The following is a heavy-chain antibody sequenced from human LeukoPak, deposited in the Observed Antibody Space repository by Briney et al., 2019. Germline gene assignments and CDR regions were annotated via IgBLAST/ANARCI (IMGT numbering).Heavy chain of an antibody. CDR1: RFTFSSYS. CDR3: ARISVIRGLSSFDS. D-gene: IGHD3-10*01. V-gene: IGHV3-48*04. CDR2: ISSTSNTM. Sequence: GGSLRLSCAASRFTFSSYSMNWVRQAPGKGLEWVSYISSTSNTMYYADSVKGRFTISRGNAKTSLYLQMNSLTPEDTAVYYCARISVIRGLSSFDSWGQGTLVTVSS. J-gene: IGHJ4*02.